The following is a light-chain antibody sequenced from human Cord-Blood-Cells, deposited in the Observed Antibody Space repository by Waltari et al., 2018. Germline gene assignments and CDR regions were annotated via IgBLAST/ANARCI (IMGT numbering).Light chain of an antibody. CDR3: QSYDSSLSEGV. J-gene: IGLJ1*01. CDR2: GNS. Sequence: QSVLTQPPSVSGAPGQRVTISCTGSSPNIGAGYDVHWYQQLPGTAPKLPIYGNSNRPSGVPDRFSGSKSGTSASLAITGLQAEDEADYYCQSYDSSLSEGVFGTGTKVTVL. V-gene: IGLV1-40*01. CDR1: SPNIGAGYD.